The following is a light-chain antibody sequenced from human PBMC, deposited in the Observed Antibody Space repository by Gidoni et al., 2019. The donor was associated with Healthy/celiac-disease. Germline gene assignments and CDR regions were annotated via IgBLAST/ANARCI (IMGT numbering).Light chain of an antibody. CDR1: QGISSY. CDR2: AAS. CDR3: QQLNSYPLT. Sequence: IHLTQSPSFLSASVGDRVTITCRASQGISSYLAWYQQKPGKAPKLLIYAASTLQSGVPSRFSGSGSGTEFTLTISSLQPEDFATYYCQQLNSYPLTFGEGTKVEIK. J-gene: IGKJ4*02. V-gene: IGKV1-9*01.